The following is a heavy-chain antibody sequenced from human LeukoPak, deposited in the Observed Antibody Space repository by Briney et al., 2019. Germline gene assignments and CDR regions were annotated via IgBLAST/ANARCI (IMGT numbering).Heavy chain of an antibody. Sequence: PSETLSLTCTVSGVSISSSNSYWGWIRQPPGKGLEWIGSIYYTGNTYYNASLKSRVTISVDTSKNQFSLKLSSVTAADTAVYYCARLITMVRGGGYYMDVWGKGTTVTISS. V-gene: IGHV4-39*07. D-gene: IGHD3-10*01. CDR3: ARLITMVRGGGYYMDV. CDR1: GVSISSSNSY. CDR2: IYYTGNT. J-gene: IGHJ6*03.